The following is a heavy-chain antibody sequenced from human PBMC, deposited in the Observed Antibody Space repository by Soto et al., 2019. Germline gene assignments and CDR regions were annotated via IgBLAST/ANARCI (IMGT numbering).Heavy chain of an antibody. CDR2: IFYSGST. V-gene: IGHV4-59*01. CDR1: GGFISSYY. J-gene: IGHJ4*02. D-gene: IGHD3-3*01. Sequence: LSLTCTVSGGFISSYYWSWIRQPPGKGLEWIGNIFYSGSTNYNPSLKSRVTISVDTSNNRFSLKLNSVTTADTAVYYCARRRNTMTGDFDSWGQGTLVTVSS. CDR3: ARRRNTMTGDFDS.